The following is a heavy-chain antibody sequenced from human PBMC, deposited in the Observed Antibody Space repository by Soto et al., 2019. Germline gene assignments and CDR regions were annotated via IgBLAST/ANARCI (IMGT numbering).Heavy chain of an antibody. J-gene: IGHJ5*02. CDR2: IYYGGTT. CDR3: ARLGFYYQSLDP. CDR1: GDSISRGAYY. Sequence: SETLSLTCTVSGDSISRGAYYWTWIRQHPVKGLEWIGYIYYGGTTRYNPSLESRVTVSLETSKSQFSLTLSSVTASDTAVYYCARLGFYYQSLDPWGHGTLVTVS. V-gene: IGHV4-61*08. D-gene: IGHD2-2*01.